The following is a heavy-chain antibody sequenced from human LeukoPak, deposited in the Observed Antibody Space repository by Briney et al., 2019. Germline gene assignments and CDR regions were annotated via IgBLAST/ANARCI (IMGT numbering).Heavy chain of an antibody. J-gene: IGHJ4*02. V-gene: IGHV3-20*04. CDR1: GFTFDDYG. CDR2: INWNGGNT. Sequence: GGSLRLSCATSGFTFDDYGMSWVRQAPGKGLEWVSGINWNGGNTDYSDSVKGRFTISRDSAKNSLYLQMNSLRVEDTAMYYCARGYCSCSSCFPFDYWGQGTLVTVSS. CDR3: ARGYCSCSSCFPFDY. D-gene: IGHD2-15*01.